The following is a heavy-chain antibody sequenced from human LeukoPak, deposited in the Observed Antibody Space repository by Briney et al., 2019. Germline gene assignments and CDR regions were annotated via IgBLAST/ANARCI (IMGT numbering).Heavy chain of an antibody. J-gene: IGHJ5*02. CDR2: IYYSGST. CDR3: AGEPYSHGP. V-gene: IGHV4-59*01. CDR1: GGPISSYY. D-gene: IGHD5-18*01. Sequence: PSETLSLTCTVSGGPISSYYWSWIRQPPGKGLEWIGYIYYSGSTNYNPSLKSRVTISVDTSKNQFSLKLSSVTAADTAVYNCAGEPYSHGPWGQGTLVTVSS.